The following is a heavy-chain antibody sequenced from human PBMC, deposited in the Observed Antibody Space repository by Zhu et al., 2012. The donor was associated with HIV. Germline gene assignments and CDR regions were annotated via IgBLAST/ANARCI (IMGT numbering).Heavy chain of an antibody. CDR1: GFTLSDAW. V-gene: IGHV3-15*01. D-gene: IGHD3-22*01. Sequence: EVQLVESGGGLVKPGGSLTLSCAASGFTLSDAWMSWVRQAPGKGLEWVGRIKSKTDGGTTDYAAPVKGRFTISRDESKKXGVSAHENPENRRRSPLYCTTDVIYDPSGYWGQVYWGQGTLVTVSS. J-gene: IGHJ4*02. CDR3: TTDVIYDPSGYWGQVY. CDR2: IKSKTDGGTT.